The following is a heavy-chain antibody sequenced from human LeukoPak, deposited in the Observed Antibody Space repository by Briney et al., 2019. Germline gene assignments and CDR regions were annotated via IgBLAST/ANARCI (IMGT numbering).Heavy chain of an antibody. Sequence: PGGSLRLSCAASGFTFSSYAISWVRQAPGKWLEWVGRIKSKTDGGTTDYAAPVKGRFTISRDDSKNTLYLQMNSLKTEDTAVYYCTITYGSGSYDGRAYYYYGMDVWGKGTTVTVSS. D-gene: IGHD3-10*01. CDR2: IKSKTDGGTT. V-gene: IGHV3-15*01. CDR1: GFTFSSYA. J-gene: IGHJ6*04. CDR3: TITYGSGSYDGRAYYYYGMDV.